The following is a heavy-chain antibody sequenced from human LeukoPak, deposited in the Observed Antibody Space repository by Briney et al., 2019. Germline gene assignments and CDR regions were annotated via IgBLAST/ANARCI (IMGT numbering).Heavy chain of an antibody. CDR2: INPNSGGT. CDR1: GYTFTSYG. CDR3: ARVSHSSSWYHSFDY. V-gene: IGHV1-2*02. J-gene: IGHJ4*02. Sequence: ASVKVSCKASGYTFTSYGISWVRQAPGQGLEWMGWINPNSGGTNYAQKFQGRVTMTRDTSISTAYMELSRLRSDDTAVYYCARVSHSSSWYHSFDYWGQGTLVTVSS. D-gene: IGHD6-13*01.